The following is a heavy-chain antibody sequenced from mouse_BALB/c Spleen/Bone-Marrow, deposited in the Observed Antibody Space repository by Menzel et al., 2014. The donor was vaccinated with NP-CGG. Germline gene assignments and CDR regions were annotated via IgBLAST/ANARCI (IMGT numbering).Heavy chain of an antibody. CDR2: SRNKANGYTT. J-gene: IGHJ1*01. CDR1: GFTFTDYY. CDR3: ARDINYDIYWYFDV. Sequence: EVKVVESGGGLAQPGGSLRLSCATSGFTFTDYYMSWVRQPPGEALEWLGFSRNKANGYTTEYSASVKGRFTISRDNSQSILYLQMNTLRAEDSATYYCARDINYDIYWYFDVWGAGTTVTVSS. V-gene: IGHV7-3*02. D-gene: IGHD2-4*01.